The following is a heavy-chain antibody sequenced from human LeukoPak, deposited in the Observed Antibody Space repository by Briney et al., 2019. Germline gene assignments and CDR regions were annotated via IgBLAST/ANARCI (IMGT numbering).Heavy chain of an antibody. V-gene: IGHV1-46*01. CDR2: INPSRGST. CDR1: GYTFTNYH. Sequence: ASVKVSCKASGYTFTNYHIHWVRQAPGQGLECMGLINPSRGSTTYAEKFQGRVTMTRDTSTSTVYMELNSLRSEDTAVYYCASPGGDGGNAYWYFDLWGRGTLVTVSS. J-gene: IGHJ2*01. D-gene: IGHD4-23*01. CDR3: ASPGGDGGNAYWYFDL.